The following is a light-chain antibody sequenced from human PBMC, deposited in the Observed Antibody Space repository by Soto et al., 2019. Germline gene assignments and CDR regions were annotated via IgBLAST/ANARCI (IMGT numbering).Light chain of an antibody. CDR3: QQYFDVPFT. V-gene: IGKV4-1*01. CDR1: RSVLYKSNNKNH. CDR2: WAS. Sequence: DSVMTPSPYSLSVSLGARATMNCKCSRSVLYKSNNKNHLAWYQQKPGQPPQLIIYWASTRESGVPERFSGSGSGTDFTLTISSLEAEDVAFYWCQQYFDVPFTFGGGTKVDIK. J-gene: IGKJ4*01.